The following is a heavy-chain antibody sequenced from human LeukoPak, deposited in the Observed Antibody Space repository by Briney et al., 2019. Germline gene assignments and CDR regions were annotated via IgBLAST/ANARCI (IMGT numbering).Heavy chain of an antibody. CDR3: ARGRYYGSGSYLLVF. CDR1: GYTFTSYG. Sequence: ASVKVSCKASGYTFTSYGISWVRQAPGQGLEWMGWINPNSGGTNYAQKFQGRVTMTRDTSISTAYMELSRLRSDDAAVYYCARGRYYGSGSYLLVFWGQGTMVTVSS. V-gene: IGHV1-2*02. CDR2: INPNSGGT. J-gene: IGHJ3*01. D-gene: IGHD3-10*01.